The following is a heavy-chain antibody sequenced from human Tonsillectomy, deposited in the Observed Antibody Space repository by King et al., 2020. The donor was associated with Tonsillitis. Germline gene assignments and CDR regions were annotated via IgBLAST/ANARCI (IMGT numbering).Heavy chain of an antibody. CDR1: GGSVSSGSYY. D-gene: IGHD3-3*01. Sequence: VQLQESGPGLVKPSETLSLTCTVSGGSVSSGSYYWSWIRQPPGKGLEWIGYIYYSGSTNYNPSLKSRVTISVDTSKNQFSLKLRSVTAADTPVYYCAREADFSYYCYGMDVWGQGTTVTVSS. CDR2: IYYSGST. J-gene: IGHJ6*02. CDR3: AREADFSYYCYGMDV. V-gene: IGHV4-61*01.